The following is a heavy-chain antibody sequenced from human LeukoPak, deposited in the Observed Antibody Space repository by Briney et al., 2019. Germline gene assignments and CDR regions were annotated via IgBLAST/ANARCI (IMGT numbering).Heavy chain of an antibody. D-gene: IGHD1-26*01. V-gene: IGHV1-69*05. J-gene: IGHJ4*02. Sequence: GASGKVSCKASGGTFSTYAVNWVRQAPGQGLEWMGGIIPLFGTANYAQKFQGRVTITTDESTSTAYMELSSLRSEDTAIYYCARVFARGGEISGSYYYYWGQGTLVTVSS. CDR1: GGTFSTYA. CDR3: ARVFARGGEISGSYYYY. CDR2: IIPLFGTA.